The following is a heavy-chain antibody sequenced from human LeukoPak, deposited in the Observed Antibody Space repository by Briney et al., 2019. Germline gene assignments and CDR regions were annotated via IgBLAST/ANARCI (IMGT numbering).Heavy chain of an antibody. CDR2: IRYDGSNK. Sequence: GGSLRLSCAASGFTFSSYGMHWVRQAPGKGLEWVAFIRYDGSNKYYADSVKGRFTISRDNSKNTLYLQMNSLRAEDTAVYYCAKRYGSGSYYNPTPDYWGQGTLVTVSS. V-gene: IGHV3-30*02. J-gene: IGHJ4*02. D-gene: IGHD3-10*01. CDR3: AKRYGSGSYYNPTPDY. CDR1: GFTFSSYG.